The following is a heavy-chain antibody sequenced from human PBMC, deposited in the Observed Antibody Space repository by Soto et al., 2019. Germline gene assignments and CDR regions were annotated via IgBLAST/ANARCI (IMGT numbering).Heavy chain of an antibody. CDR2: IYSSGTLI. J-gene: IGHJ4*02. D-gene: IGHD3-10*01. Sequence: EVQLVESGGGLVKPGGSLRLSCTASGFIFRTYGMTWVRQAPGKGLEWVSSIYSSGTLIYYADSVKGRFTISRDDAKNSLFLQMNSLRAEDTAVYYCGRAIGRGIIRDWGQGTLVTVSS. CDR3: GRAIGRGIIRD. V-gene: IGHV3-21*01. CDR1: GFIFRTYG.